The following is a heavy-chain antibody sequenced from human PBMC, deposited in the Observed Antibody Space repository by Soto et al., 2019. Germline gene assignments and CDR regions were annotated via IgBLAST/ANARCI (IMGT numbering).Heavy chain of an antibody. CDR2: INSDGSST. J-gene: IGHJ4*02. CDR3: ARDQGYCSGGSCYVAGY. Sequence: EVQLVESGGGLVQPGGSLRLSCAASGFTFSSYWMHWVRQAPGKGLVWVSRINSDGSSTTYADSVKGRFTISRDNAKNTLDLRLNSLRAEDTAVYYCARDQGYCSGGSCYVAGYWGQGALVTVSS. CDR1: GFTFSSYW. D-gene: IGHD2-15*01. V-gene: IGHV3-74*01.